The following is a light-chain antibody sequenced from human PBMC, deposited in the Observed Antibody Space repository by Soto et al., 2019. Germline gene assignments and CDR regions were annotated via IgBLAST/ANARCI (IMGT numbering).Light chain of an antibody. J-gene: IGKJ1*01. CDR1: QSVSGK. V-gene: IGKV3-15*01. CDR2: GAS. CDR3: HQYNNWPLWT. Sequence: EIVMTQSPATLSVSPGERATLSCRASQSVSGKLAWYQQKPGQAPRLLIYGASTRATGIPARFSGSGSGTEFTLTISSLQSEDFAVYYCHQYNNWPLWTFGQGTKVGIK.